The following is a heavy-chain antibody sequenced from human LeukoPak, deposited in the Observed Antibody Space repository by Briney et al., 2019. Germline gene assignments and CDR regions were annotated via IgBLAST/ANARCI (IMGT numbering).Heavy chain of an antibody. CDR3: ARDSQQQLALYYFDY. CDR1: GYTFTDYY. D-gene: IGHD6-13*01. J-gene: IGHJ4*02. V-gene: IGHV1-2*02. CDR2: IKPDSGGT. Sequence: GASVKVSCKASGYTFTDYYIHWVRQAPGQGLEWVGWIKPDSGGTTYPQKFQGRVTMTRDTSISTTYMELSRLTSDDTAVYYCARDSQQQLALYYFDYWGQGTLVTVSS.